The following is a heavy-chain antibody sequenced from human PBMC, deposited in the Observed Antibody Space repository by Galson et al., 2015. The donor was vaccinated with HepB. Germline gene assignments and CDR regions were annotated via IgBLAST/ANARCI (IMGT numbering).Heavy chain of an antibody. Sequence: SLRLSSPASGYTFFGPLGMNSVRQAPGKGLDCVAAISGNGGSPYYADSVKGRFTISRDNSKNTLYLQMNSLRAEDTAVYYCAKSNQWLAGNAFHIWGQGTMVTVSS. CDR1: GYTFFGPLG. CDR3: AKSNQWLAGNAFHI. D-gene: IGHD6-19*01. CDR2: ISGNGGSP. J-gene: IGHJ3*02. V-gene: IGHV3-23*01.